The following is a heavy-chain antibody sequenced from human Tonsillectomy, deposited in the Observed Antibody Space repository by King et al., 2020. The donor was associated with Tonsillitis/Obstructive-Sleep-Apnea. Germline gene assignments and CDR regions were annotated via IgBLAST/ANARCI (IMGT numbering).Heavy chain of an antibody. Sequence: QLQLQESGPGLVKPSETLSLTCTVSGGSTGSSRYYWGWIRQSQGNGLEWIGSIYYDGTTYYNPSLKSRIIISVDTFKNQFSLRLTAVTAADTAVYYCARHVDYTQRYYHCMDVWGKGTTVTVFS. CDR1: GGSTGSSRYY. CDR3: ARHVDYTQRYYHCMDV. J-gene: IGHJ6*03. CDR2: IYYDGTT. D-gene: IGHD4-11*01. V-gene: IGHV4-39*01.